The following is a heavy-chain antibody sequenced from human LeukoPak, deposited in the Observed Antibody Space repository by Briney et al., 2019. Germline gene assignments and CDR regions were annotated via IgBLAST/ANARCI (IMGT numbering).Heavy chain of an antibody. CDR2: ISGSGGST. D-gene: IGHD3-10*01. J-gene: IGHJ4*02. CDR3: AKAVVRGVINLGFDY. CDR1: GFTFSSYG. V-gene: IGHV3-23*01. Sequence: GGSLRLSCAASGFTFSSYGMSWVRQAPGKGLEWVSAISGSGGSTYYADSVKGRFTISRDNSKNTLYLQMNSLRAEDTAVYYCAKAVVRGVINLGFDYWGQRTLVTVSS.